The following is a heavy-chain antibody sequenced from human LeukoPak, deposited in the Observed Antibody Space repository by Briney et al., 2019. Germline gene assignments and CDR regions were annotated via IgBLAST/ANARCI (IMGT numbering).Heavy chain of an antibody. CDR3: ARARRPYYYDSSGYHDAFDI. J-gene: IGHJ3*02. D-gene: IGHD3-22*01. V-gene: IGHV3-48*03. CDR1: RFTFSSYE. Sequence: GGSLRLSCAPSRFTFSSYEMNGVRQAPGKGLEWVSYISSSGSTIYYADSVKGRFTISRDNAKNSLYLQMNSLRAEDTAVYYCARARRPYYYDSSGYHDAFDIWGQGTMVTVSS. CDR2: ISSSGSTI.